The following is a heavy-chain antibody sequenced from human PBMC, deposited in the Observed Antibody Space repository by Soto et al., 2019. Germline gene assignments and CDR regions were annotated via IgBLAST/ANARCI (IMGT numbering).Heavy chain of an antibody. CDR1: GFTFDDYA. V-gene: IGHV3-9*01. D-gene: IGHD5-12*01. CDR3: AKGPIYSGHLFDY. J-gene: IGHJ4*02. CDR2: ISWNSGSI. Sequence: GGSLRLSCAASGFTFDDYAMHWVRQAPGKGLEWVSGISWNSGSIGYADSAKGRFTISRDNAKNSLYLQMNSLRAEDTALYYCAKGPIYSGHLFDYWGQGTLVTVSS.